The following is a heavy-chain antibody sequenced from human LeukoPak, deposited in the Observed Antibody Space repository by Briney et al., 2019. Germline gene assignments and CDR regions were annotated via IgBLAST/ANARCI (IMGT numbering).Heavy chain of an antibody. Sequence: GGSLRLSCEASGFTFNTYSMNWARQAPGKGLEWVSSIDSSGGYMFYADSVKGRFIISRDNAKDSLYLQMNSLRAEDTGVYYCAKDDAWGRFYHWGQGTLVTVSS. D-gene: IGHD3-16*01. J-gene: IGHJ1*01. CDR1: GFTFNTYS. V-gene: IGHV3-21*04. CDR3: AKDDAWGRFYH. CDR2: IDSSGGYM.